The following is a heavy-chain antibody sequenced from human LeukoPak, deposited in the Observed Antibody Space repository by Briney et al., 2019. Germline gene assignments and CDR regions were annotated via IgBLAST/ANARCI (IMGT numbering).Heavy chain of an antibody. V-gene: IGHV3-11*04. CDR2: ISESGGTI. Sequence: PGGSLRLSCGASGFTFSDYYMNWIRQAPGKGLEWVSYISESGGTIYYADSVKGRFTISRDNTRNLLYLQMNSLRAEDTAVYSCARARRTGVFDYWGQGALVTVSS. CDR1: GFTFSDYY. D-gene: IGHD2-8*02. J-gene: IGHJ4*02. CDR3: ARARRTGVFDY.